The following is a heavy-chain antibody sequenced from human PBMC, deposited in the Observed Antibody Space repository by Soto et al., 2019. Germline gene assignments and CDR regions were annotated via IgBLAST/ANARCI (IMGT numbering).Heavy chain of an antibody. Sequence: EVPLVESGGGLVQPGGSLTLSCAASGFTFTNYRMHWVRQALGKGLVWVSSIHNDGTTNYADSVKGRFTISRDNAKNTLYLQRNRLRAEETAVYYCARDFEGLGYWGRGTLVSVSS. CDR3: ARDFEGLGY. D-gene: IGHD3-16*01. CDR2: IHNDGTT. CDR1: GFTFTNYR. V-gene: IGHV3-74*01. J-gene: IGHJ4*02.